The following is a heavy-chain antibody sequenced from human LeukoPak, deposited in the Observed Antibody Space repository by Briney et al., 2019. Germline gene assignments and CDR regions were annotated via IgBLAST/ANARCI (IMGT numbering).Heavy chain of an antibody. D-gene: IGHD3-22*01. V-gene: IGHV3-33*01. CDR1: GFTFDTYG. CDR3: ARASHYYDSSPSDY. J-gene: IGHJ4*02. CDR2: IWYDGSNK. Sequence: PGRSLRLSCAASGFTFDTYGMHWVRQAPGKGLEWVAVIWYDGSNKYYADSVKGRFTISRDNSKNTLYLQMNSLRVEDTAVYFCARASHYYDSSPSDYWGQGTLVTVSS.